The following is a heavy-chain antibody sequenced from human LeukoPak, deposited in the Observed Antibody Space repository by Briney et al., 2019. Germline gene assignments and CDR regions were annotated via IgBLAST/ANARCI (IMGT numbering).Heavy chain of an antibody. CDR3: ARRFNYYDSSGYYEGFYFDY. Sequence: ASVKVSCKASGYTFTSYGISWVRQAPGQGLEWMGWISAYAQKFQGRVTMTTDTSKSTAYMELRNLRSDDTAVYYCARRFNYYDSSGYYEGFYFDYWGQGTLVTVSS. J-gene: IGHJ4*02. V-gene: IGHV1-18*01. CDR1: GYTFTSYG. D-gene: IGHD3-22*01. CDR2: ISAY.